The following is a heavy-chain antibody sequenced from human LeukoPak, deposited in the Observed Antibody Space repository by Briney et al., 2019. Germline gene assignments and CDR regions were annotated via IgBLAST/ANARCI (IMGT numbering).Heavy chain of an antibody. D-gene: IGHD5-12*01. CDR2: IYHSGNT. CDR1: GYSINSGFY. CDR3: ARDLGYSNLDWAP. J-gene: IGHJ5*02. Sequence: SETLSLNCTVSGYSINSGFYWGWIRQSPGKRLEWIGSIYHSGNTYFNPYLKSRASISVDTSKNQFSLKLRSVTAADTAVYYCARDLGYSNLDWAPWGQGTLVTVSS. V-gene: IGHV4-38-2*02.